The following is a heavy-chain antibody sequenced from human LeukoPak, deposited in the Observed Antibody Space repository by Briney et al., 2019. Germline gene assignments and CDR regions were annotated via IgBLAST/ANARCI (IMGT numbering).Heavy chain of an antibody. CDR3: ARDVDIVVVVAASDPFQY. Sequence: ASVKVSCKASGYTFTSYGISWVRQAPGQGLEWMGWISAYNGNTNYAQTLQGRVTMTTDTSTSTAYMELRSLRSDDTAVYYCARDVDIVVVVAASDPFQYWGQGTLVTVSS. CDR2: ISAYNGNT. D-gene: IGHD2-15*01. V-gene: IGHV1-18*01. CDR1: GYTFTSYG. J-gene: IGHJ4*02.